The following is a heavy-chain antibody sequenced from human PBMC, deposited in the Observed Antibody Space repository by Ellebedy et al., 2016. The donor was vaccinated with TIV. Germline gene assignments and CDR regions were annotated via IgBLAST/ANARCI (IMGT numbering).Heavy chain of an antibody. CDR3: ARVRRGSSGMDV. Sequence: ASVKVSCKASGYTFTGYYIHWVRQAPGQGLEWMGWINPDSGGTNLAQKFQGRVTMTRDTSINTAFMQLSRLESDDTAVYYCARVRRGSSGMDVWGQGTTVTVSS. V-gene: IGHV1-2*02. CDR1: GYTFTGYY. CDR2: INPDSGGT. J-gene: IGHJ6*02. D-gene: IGHD6-13*01.